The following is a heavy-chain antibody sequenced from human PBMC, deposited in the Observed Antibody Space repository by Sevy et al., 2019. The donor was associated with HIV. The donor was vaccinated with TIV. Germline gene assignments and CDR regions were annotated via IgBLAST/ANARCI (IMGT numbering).Heavy chain of an antibody. Sequence: ASVKVSCKASGYTFTSYAMNWVRQAPGQGLEWMGWINTNTGNPTYAQGFTGRFVFSLDTSVSTVYLQISSLKVEDTAVYYCARETLGYCSGGSCEGNWFDPWGQGTLVTVSS. V-gene: IGHV7-4-1*02. J-gene: IGHJ5*02. D-gene: IGHD2-15*01. CDR3: ARETLGYCSGGSCEGNWFDP. CDR2: INTNTGNP. CDR1: GYTFTSYA.